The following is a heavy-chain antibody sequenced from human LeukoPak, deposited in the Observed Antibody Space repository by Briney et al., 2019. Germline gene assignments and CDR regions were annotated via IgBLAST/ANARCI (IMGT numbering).Heavy chain of an antibody. D-gene: IGHD5-24*01. CDR1: GGTFSSYA. V-gene: IGHV1-69*05. CDR3: ARTRDGYNRKGLC. J-gene: IGHJ4*02. Sequence: SVKVSCKASGGTFSSYAISWVRQAPGQGLEWMGGIIPIFGTANYAQKFQGRVTITTDESTSTAYMELSSLRSEDTAVYYCARTRDGYNRKGLCCGQGTLVTVSS. CDR2: IIPIFGTA.